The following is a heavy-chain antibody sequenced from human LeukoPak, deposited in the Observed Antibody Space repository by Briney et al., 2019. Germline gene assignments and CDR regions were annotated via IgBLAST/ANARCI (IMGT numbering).Heavy chain of an antibody. Sequence: SGGSLRLSCAASGFTFSSYSMNWVRQAPGKGLEWISHISGSAGSIYYSDSVRGRFTISRDNAKNSLYLQMNSLRVEDTAVYYCVRGAQFYGSGSYDYWGQGTLVAVSS. CDR1: GFTFSSYS. CDR2: ISGSAGSI. CDR3: VRGAQFYGSGSYDY. V-gene: IGHV3-48*04. D-gene: IGHD3-10*01. J-gene: IGHJ4*02.